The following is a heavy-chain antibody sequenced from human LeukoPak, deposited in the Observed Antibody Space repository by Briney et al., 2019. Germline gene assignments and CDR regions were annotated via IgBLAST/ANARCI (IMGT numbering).Heavy chain of an antibody. D-gene: IGHD2-2*01. Sequence: VESLKISCKCSGYSFTSYWIGWVRQMPGKGLEWMGIIYPGDSDTRYSPSFQGQVTISADKSISTAYLQWSSLKASDTAMYYCARRRYCSSTSWRRYFDYWGQGTLVTVSS. CDR3: ARRRYCSSTSWRRYFDY. V-gene: IGHV5-51*01. J-gene: IGHJ4*02. CDR2: IYPGDSDT. CDR1: GYSFTSYW.